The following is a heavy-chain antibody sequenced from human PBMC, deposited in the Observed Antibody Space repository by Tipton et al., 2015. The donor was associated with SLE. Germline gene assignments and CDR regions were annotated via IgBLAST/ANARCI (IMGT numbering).Heavy chain of an antibody. Sequence: TLSLTCAVYGGSFSGYYWSWIRQPPGKGLEWIGEINHSGSTNYNSSLKSRVTISIDTSKNQFSLQLNSVTAADTAVYYCVRENWGLDYWGQGTVVTVSS. J-gene: IGHJ4*02. V-gene: IGHV4-34*01. CDR1: GGSFSGYY. CDR2: INHSGST. CDR3: VRENWGLDY. D-gene: IGHD7-27*01.